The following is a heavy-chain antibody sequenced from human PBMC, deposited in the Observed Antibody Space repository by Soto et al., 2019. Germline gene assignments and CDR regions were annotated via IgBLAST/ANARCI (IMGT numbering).Heavy chain of an antibody. CDR2: ISGSGGST. CDR1: GFTFSSYA. CDR3: AKDLALDYGDMVNAFDI. Sequence: GGSLRLSCAASGFTFSSYAMSWVRQAPGKGLEWVSAISGSGGSTYYADSVKGRFTISRDNSKNTLYLQMNSLRAEDRAVYYCAKDLALDYGDMVNAFDIWGQGTMVTVSS. D-gene: IGHD4-17*01. V-gene: IGHV3-23*01. J-gene: IGHJ3*02.